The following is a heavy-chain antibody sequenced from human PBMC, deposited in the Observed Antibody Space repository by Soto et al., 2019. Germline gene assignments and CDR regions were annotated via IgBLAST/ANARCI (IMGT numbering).Heavy chain of an antibody. CDR3: ARVSSGRSTSDS. Sequence: PSETLSLTCAVSGGSFSGYYWTWIRQSPGKGLEWIGEVTHRGSTNYNPSLKSRVTMSVDTSKNQFSLRLSSVTAADTAVYYCARVSSGRSTSDSWGQGTLVTVSS. CDR2: VTHRGST. V-gene: IGHV4-34*01. CDR1: GGSFSGYY. D-gene: IGHD6-19*01. J-gene: IGHJ4*02.